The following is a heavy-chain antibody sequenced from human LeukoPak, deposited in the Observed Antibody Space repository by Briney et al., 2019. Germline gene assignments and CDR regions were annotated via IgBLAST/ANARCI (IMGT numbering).Heavy chain of an antibody. D-gene: IGHD3-10*01. J-gene: IGHJ4*02. CDR1: GFIFSDHY. CDR3: VKSAGDGVDFDF. Sequence: GGSLRLSCAASGFIFSDHYMDWVRQAPGKGLEWVGRSRNKRNGYTTEYAASVKGRFTVSRDESENSLYLQMSSLTTEDTAVNCCVKSAGDGVDFDFWGQGTLVTVSS. V-gene: IGHV3-72*01. CDR2: SRNKRNGYTT.